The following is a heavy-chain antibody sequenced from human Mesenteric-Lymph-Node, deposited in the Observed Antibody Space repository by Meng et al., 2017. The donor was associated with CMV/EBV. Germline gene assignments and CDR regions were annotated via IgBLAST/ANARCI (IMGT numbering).Heavy chain of an antibody. CDR2: IYYSGST. CDR3: ARTSSFSGMDV. V-gene: IGHV4-59*01. Sequence: SCTVSGGSISSYYWSWIRQPPGKGLEWIGYIYYSGSTNYNPSLKSRVTISVDTSKNQFSLKLSSVTAADTAVYYCARTSSFSGMDVWGQGTTVTVSS. J-gene: IGHJ6*02. D-gene: IGHD6-6*01. CDR1: GGSISSYY.